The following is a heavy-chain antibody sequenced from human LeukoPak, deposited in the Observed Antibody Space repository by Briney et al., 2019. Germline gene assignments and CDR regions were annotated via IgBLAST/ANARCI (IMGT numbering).Heavy chain of an antibody. J-gene: IGHJ4*02. Sequence: ASVKVSCKASGYTFTSYDINWVRQATGQGLEWMGWRNPNSGNTGYAQKFQGRVTMTRNTSISTAYMELSSLRSEDTAVYYCARVAYGSGSYVHYWGQGTLVTVSS. D-gene: IGHD3-10*01. CDR3: ARVAYGSGSYVHY. CDR2: RNPNSGNT. V-gene: IGHV1-8*01. CDR1: GYTFTSYD.